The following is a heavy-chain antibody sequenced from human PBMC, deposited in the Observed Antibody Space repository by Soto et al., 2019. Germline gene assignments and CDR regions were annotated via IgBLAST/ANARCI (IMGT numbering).Heavy chain of an antibody. CDR1: GFTFSSYW. J-gene: IGHJ6*03. V-gene: IGHV3-7*01. D-gene: IGHD3-3*01. Sequence: GGSLRLSCAASGFTFSSYWMSWVRQAPGKGLEWVANIKQDGSEKYYVDSVKGRFTISRDNAKNSLYLQMNSLRAEDTAVYYCARDPPYYDFWSGRAMDVWGKGTTVTVSS. CDR2: IKQDGSEK. CDR3: ARDPPYYDFWSGRAMDV.